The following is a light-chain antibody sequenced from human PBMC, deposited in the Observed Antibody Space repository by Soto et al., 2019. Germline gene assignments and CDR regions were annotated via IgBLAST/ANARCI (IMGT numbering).Light chain of an antibody. J-gene: IGKJ1*01. CDR1: HSISSR. V-gene: IGKV1-17*01. CDR2: AAS. Sequence: DIQMTQSPSSLSGAVVDRFTITFLASHSISSRLAWDQQKTGQAPTRLIYAASSLQGGVPSRFSGSGSGTEFPLTITSLQPEDFATYYCLLHKSYLWTFGQGTKV. CDR3: LLHKSYLWT.